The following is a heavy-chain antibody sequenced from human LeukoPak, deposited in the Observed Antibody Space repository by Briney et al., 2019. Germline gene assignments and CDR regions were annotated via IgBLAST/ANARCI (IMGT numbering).Heavy chain of an antibody. CDR1: GFTFSSYE. J-gene: IGHJ4*02. CDR2: ISPSGSTT. V-gene: IGHV3-48*03. Sequence: GGSLRLSCAASGFTFSSYEMNWVRQAPEKGLEWVSFISPSGSTTYYADSVKGRFTISRDNARNSLYLQMNSLRAEDTAVYYCARVRDYVWGSWGQGTLVTVSS. D-gene: IGHD3-16*01. CDR3: ARVRDYVWGS.